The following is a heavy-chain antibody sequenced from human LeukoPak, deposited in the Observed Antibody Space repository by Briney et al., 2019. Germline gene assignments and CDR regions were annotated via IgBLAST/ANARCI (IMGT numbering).Heavy chain of an antibody. CDR1: GFTFSSYA. V-gene: IGHV3-23*01. D-gene: IGHD3-3*01. Sequence: GGSLRLSCAASGFTFSSYAMSWVRQAPGKGLEWVSAISGSGGSTYYADSVKGRFTIYRDNSKNTLYLQMNSLRAEDTAVYYCAKWKGYDFWSGYPTNYFDYWGQGTLVTVSS. CDR2: ISGSGGST. CDR3: AKWKGYDFWSGYPTNYFDY. J-gene: IGHJ4*02.